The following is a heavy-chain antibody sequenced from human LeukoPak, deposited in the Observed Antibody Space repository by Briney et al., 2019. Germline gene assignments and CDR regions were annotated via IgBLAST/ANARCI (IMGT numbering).Heavy chain of an antibody. J-gene: IGHJ6*03. Sequence: SGGSLRLSCAASGFTFSNYWMHWVRQAPGKGLVWVSRIDGDGTTANYAKSVKGRFTISRDNANNTLYLQINSLSAEDTAVYYCYVHHYYYYMDVWGKGTTVTVSS. CDR2: IDGDGTTA. D-gene: IGHD3-16*01. CDR1: GFTFSNYW. CDR3: YVHHYYYYMDV. V-gene: IGHV3-74*01.